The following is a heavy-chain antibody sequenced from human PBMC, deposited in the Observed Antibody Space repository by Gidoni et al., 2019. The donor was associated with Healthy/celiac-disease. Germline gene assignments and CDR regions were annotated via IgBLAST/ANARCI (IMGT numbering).Heavy chain of an antibody. CDR3: AREFPGAAAGTDWFDP. Sequence: QVQLQESGPGLVKPSQPLSLTCTVSGGSISSGSYYWSWIRQPAGKGLEWIGRIYTSGSTNYNPSLKSRVTISVDTPKNQFSLKLSSVTAADTAVYYCAREFPGAAAGTDWFDPWGQGTLVTVSS. CDR2: IYTSGST. V-gene: IGHV4-61*02. J-gene: IGHJ5*02. D-gene: IGHD6-13*01. CDR1: GGSISSGSYY.